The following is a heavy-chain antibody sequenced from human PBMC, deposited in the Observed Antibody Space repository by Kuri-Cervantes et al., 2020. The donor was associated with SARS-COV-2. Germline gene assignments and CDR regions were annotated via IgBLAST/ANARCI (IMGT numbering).Heavy chain of an antibody. CDR1: GFSVTSGSYY. Sequence: SETLSLTCSVSGFSVTSGSYYWSWLRQSPGKGLEWIGYIYYGGSTTYNPALKSRVTISIDMTNNQFFLNLKGASAADTAVCYCARGFWTGFLFDSWGQGSLVTVSS. CDR3: ARGFWTGFLFDS. V-gene: IGHV4-61*01. J-gene: IGHJ4*02. CDR2: IYYGGST. D-gene: IGHD3/OR15-3a*01.